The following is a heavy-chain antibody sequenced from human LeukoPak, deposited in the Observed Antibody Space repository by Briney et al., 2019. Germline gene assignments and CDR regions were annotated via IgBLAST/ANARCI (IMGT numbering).Heavy chain of an antibody. D-gene: IGHD6-13*01. CDR1: GYTFTSYY. J-gene: IGHJ6*02. V-gene: IGHV1-46*01. Sequence: ASVKVSCKASGYTFTSYYMHWVRQAPGQGLEWMGIINPSGGSTSYAQKFQGRVTMTRDTSTSTVYMELSSLRSEDTAVYYCARDLHRTMPIAAAKKGHYYGMDVWGQGTTVTVSS. CDR3: ARDLHRTMPIAAAKKGHYYGMDV. CDR2: INPSGGST.